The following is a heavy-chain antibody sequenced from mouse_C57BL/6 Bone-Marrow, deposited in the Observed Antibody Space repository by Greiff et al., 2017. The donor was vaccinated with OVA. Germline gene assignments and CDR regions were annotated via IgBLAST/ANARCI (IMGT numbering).Heavy chain of an antibody. V-gene: IGHV14-4*01. CDR1: GFNIKDDY. D-gene: IGHD1-1*01. Sequence: LVESGAELVRPGASVKLSCTASGFNIKDDYMHWVKQRPEQGLEWIGWIDPENGDTEYASKFQGKATITADTSSNTAYLQLSSLTSEDTAVYYCTTFTTVNYAMDYWGQGTSVTVSS. J-gene: IGHJ4*01. CDR2: IDPENGDT. CDR3: TTFTTVNYAMDY.